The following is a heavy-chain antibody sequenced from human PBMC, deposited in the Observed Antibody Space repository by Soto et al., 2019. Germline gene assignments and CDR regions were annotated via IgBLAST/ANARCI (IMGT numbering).Heavy chain of an antibody. CDR1: GYTFTNYW. CDR2: IFPGDSDT. CDR3: VRLGSLLQPIDY. D-gene: IGHD4-4*01. J-gene: IGHJ4*02. Sequence: PGESLEISCQASGYTFTNYWIAWVRHMPGRGLEWMGLIFPGDSDTRYNSSFEGQVTISTXXXIXXXHXQXTXLKASDTATYFCVRLGSLLQPIDYWGQGTPVTVSS. V-gene: IGHV5-51*01.